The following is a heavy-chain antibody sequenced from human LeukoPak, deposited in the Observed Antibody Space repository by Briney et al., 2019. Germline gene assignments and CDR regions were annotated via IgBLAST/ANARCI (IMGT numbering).Heavy chain of an antibody. V-gene: IGHV1-8*01. Sequence: GASVKVSCKASGYTFTSYDINWVRQATGQGLEWMGWMNPNSGNTGYAQKFQGRVTMTRDTSTSTVYMELSSLRSEDTAVYYCARDTTWDYVWGSFYAFDIWGQGTMVTVSS. CDR1: GYTFTSYD. CDR2: MNPNSGNT. CDR3: ARDTTWDYVWGSFYAFDI. D-gene: IGHD3-16*01. J-gene: IGHJ3*02.